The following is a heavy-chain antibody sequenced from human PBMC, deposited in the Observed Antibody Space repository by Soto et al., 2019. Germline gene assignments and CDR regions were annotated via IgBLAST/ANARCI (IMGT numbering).Heavy chain of an antibody. D-gene: IGHD3-3*01. V-gene: IGHV4-39*01. Sequence: SETLSLTCSVSGASFSSSSYYWGWIRQPPEKGLEWIATMYYSGTTYYNPSLKSRVTVFIDTSKDQFSLKLTSVTAADTAMYYCATHPAISATSFYGMDVWGHGTTVTVSS. CDR2: MYYSGTT. CDR1: GASFSSSSYY. CDR3: ATHPAISATSFYGMDV. J-gene: IGHJ6*02.